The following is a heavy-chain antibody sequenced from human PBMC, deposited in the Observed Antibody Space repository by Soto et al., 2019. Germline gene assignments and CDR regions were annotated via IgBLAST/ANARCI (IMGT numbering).Heavy chain of an antibody. CDR1: GFTFSSYT. CDR3: ARALIPYWSRNSCRYFDY. CDR2: ITSDGNIR. J-gene: IGHJ4*02. V-gene: IGHV3-30-3*01. D-gene: IGHD1-1*01. Sequence: QVQLVESGGGVVQPGGSLSLSCAASGFTFSSYTMHWVRQAPGKGLEWVAVITSDGNIRWYADSVKGRFSISRDTSKDALYLQLSSLRPEDTAVYYCARALIPYWSRNSCRYFDYWGQGALVTVSS.